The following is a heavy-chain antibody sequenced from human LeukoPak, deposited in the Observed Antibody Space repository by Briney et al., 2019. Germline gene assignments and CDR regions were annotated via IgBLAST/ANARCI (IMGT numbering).Heavy chain of an antibody. J-gene: IGHJ3*02. Sequence: GGSLRLSCAASGFTVSSNYMSWVRQAPGKGLEWVSVIYSGGSTYYADSVKGRFTISRDNTKNTLYLQMNRLRAEDTAVYYCATHMERAAFDIWGQGTMVTVSS. V-gene: IGHV3-53*01. CDR3: ATHMERAAFDI. CDR2: IYSGGST. CDR1: GFTVSSNY. D-gene: IGHD1-1*01.